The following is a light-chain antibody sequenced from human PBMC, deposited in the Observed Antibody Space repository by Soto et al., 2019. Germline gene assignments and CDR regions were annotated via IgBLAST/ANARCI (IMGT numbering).Light chain of an antibody. Sequence: ESVMTQSPATLSLSPGERATLSCRASQSVSSNLAWYQQKPAQAPRLLIHGATTRATGIPARFSGSGSGTEFTLTISSLQSEDFAVYYCQQYNNWPRTFGQGTKVDIK. V-gene: IGKV3-15*01. CDR1: QSVSSN. J-gene: IGKJ1*01. CDR3: QQYNNWPRT. CDR2: GAT.